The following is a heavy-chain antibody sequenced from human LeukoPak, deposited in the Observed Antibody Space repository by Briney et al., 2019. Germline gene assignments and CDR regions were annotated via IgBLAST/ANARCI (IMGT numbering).Heavy chain of an antibody. CDR2: ISSSSSYI. V-gene: IGHV3-21*01. Sequence: GGSLRLSCAASGFTFSSYSMNWVRQAPGKGLEWVSSISSSSSYIYYADSVKGRFTISRDNAKNSLYLQMNSLRAEDTAVYYCARDRGYSDYDAFDVWGQGTMVTVSS. CDR3: ARDRGYSDYDAFDV. D-gene: IGHD5-12*01. CDR1: GFTFSSYS. J-gene: IGHJ3*01.